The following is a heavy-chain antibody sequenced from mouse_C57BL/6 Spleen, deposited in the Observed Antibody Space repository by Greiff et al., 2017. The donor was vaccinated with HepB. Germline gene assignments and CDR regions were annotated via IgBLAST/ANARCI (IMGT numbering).Heavy chain of an antibody. CDR3: ARETVDAMDY. CDR1: GYSITSGYY. D-gene: IGHD1-1*01. Sequence: DVQLQESGPGLVKPSQSLSLTCSVTGYSITSGYYWNWIRQFPGNKLEWMGYISYDGSNNYNPSRKNRISITRDTSKNQFFLKLNSVTTEDTATYYCARETVDAMDYWGQGTSVTVSS. CDR2: ISYDGSN. J-gene: IGHJ4*01. V-gene: IGHV3-6*01.